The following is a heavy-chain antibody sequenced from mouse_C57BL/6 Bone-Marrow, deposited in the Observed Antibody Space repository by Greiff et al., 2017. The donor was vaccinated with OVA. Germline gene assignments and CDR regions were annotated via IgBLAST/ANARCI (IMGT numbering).Heavy chain of an antibody. CDR1: GYTFTSYW. CDR3: ATEDYGSSLLYYGYEDYAMDY. Sequence: QVQLKESGAELAKPGASVKLSCKASGYTFTSYWMHWVKQRPGQGLEWIGYINPSSGYTKYNQKFKDKATLTADKSSSTAYMQLSSLTYEDSAVYYCATEDYGSSLLYYGYEDYAMDYWGQGTSVTVSS. D-gene: IGHD2-2*01. J-gene: IGHJ4*01. CDR2: INPSSGYT. V-gene: IGHV1-7*01.